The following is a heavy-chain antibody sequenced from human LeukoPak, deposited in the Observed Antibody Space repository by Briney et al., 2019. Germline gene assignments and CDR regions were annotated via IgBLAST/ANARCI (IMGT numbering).Heavy chain of an antibody. CDR2: INADGSSA. V-gene: IGHV3-74*01. D-gene: IGHD3-10*01. CDR3: ARDYGRSRDYGMDV. J-gene: IGHJ6*02. CDR1: GFTLSNYW. Sequence: SGGSLRLSCAASGFTLSNYWMHWVRQAPGKGLVWVSRINADGSSASYADSVKGRFTTSRDNAKNTLYLQMDSLRAEDTAMYYCARDYGRSRDYGMDVWGQGTTVTVSS.